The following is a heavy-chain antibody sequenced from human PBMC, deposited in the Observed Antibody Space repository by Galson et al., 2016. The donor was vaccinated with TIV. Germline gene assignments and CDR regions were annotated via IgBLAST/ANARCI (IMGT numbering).Heavy chain of an antibody. Sequence: SLRLSCAASGFTFNTCGMNWVRQAPGKGLECISSISSYSSYIYYADSVRGRFTISRDNAKNSVYLQMNRLRVEDTAVYYCVRDAPTDGSGYSGGYFDSWGQGTLVTVSS. CDR2: ISSYSSYI. D-gene: IGHD3-22*01. CDR1: GFTFNTCG. J-gene: IGHJ4*02. CDR3: VRDAPTDGSGYSGGYFDS. V-gene: IGHV3-21*06.